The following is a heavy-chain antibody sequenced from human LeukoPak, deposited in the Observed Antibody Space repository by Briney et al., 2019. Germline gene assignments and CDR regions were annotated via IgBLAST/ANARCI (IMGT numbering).Heavy chain of an antibody. CDR2: IIPIFGIA. D-gene: IGHD2-2*01. CDR3: ARVPAALKGQQDNWFDP. J-gene: IGHJ5*02. CDR1: GGTFSSYA. V-gene: IGHV1-69*05. Sequence: SVKVSCKASGGTFSSYAISWVRQAPGQGLEWMGRIIPIFGIANYAQKFQGRVTITTDESTSTAYMELSSLRSEDTAVYYCARVPAALKGQQDNWFDPWGQGTLVTVSS.